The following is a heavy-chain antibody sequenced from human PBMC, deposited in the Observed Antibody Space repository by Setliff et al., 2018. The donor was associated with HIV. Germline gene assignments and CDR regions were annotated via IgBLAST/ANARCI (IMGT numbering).Heavy chain of an antibody. J-gene: IGHJ6*02. Sequence: AGDDNTRYSEKFQGRVTITRDTSANTAYMELSSLRAEDTAVYYCARDGGSYYGYYYGMDVWGRGTTVTVSS. D-gene: IGHD1-26*01. V-gene: IGHV1-3*01. CDR2: AGDDNT. CDR3: ARDGGSYYGYYYGMDV.